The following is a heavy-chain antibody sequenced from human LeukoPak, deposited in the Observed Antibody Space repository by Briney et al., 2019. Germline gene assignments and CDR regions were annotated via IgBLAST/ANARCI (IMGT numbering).Heavy chain of an antibody. D-gene: IGHD7-27*01. CDR2: VLRRGST. CDR1: GYSISSGYY. Sequence: PSETLSLTCNVSGYSISSGYYWGWIRQSPGMGLEWIASVLRRGSTYYNPSLKSRVTISRDASKNQFSLTLTSMIAADTAVYYCARSQSLWAAPGFDVWGQGTLVTVS. J-gene: IGHJ3*01. CDR3: ARSQSLWAAPGFDV. V-gene: IGHV4-38-2*02.